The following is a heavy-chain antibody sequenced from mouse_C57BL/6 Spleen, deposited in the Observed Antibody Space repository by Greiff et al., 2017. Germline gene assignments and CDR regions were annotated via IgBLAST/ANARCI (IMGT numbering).Heavy chain of an antibody. CDR1: GFTFSDYY. CDR2: ISNGGGST. D-gene: IGHD2-4*01. V-gene: IGHV5-12*01. J-gene: IGHJ1*03. CDR3: ARYDYDVGRYFDV. Sequence: EVQGVESGGGLVQPGGSLKLSCAASGFTFSDYYMYWVRQTPEKRLEWVAYISNGGGSTYYPDTVKGRFTISRDNAKNTLYLQMSRLKSEDTAMYYCARYDYDVGRYFDVWGTGTTVTVSS.